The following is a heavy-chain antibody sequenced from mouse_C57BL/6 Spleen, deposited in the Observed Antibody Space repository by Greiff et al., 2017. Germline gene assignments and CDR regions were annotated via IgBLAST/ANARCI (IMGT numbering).Heavy chain of an antibody. Sequence: QVQLQQSGAELVKPGASVKMSCKASGYTFTSYWITWVKQRPGQGLEWIGDIYPGSGSTNYNEKFKSKATLTVDTSSSTAYMQLSSLTSEDSAVYYCARDGSSYGGYYFDYWGQGTTLTVSS. CDR3: ARDGSSYGGYYFDY. CDR2: IYPGSGST. V-gene: IGHV1-55*01. J-gene: IGHJ2*01. CDR1: GYTFTSYW. D-gene: IGHD1-1*01.